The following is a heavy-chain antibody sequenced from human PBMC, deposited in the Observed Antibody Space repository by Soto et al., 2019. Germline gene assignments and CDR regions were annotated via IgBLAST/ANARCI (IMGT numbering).Heavy chain of an antibody. J-gene: IGHJ4*02. D-gene: IGHD6-19*01. CDR3: TKAFIAVAVPDY. CDR2: ITGNGLNS. V-gene: IGHV3-23*01. CDR1: GFTFHSHA. Sequence: GGSLRLSCAASGFTFHSHAMSWVRLAPGKGLEWISSITGNGLNSYYANSVKGRFTISRDNSKNTVYLQMNGLGAEDTAVYYCTKAFIAVAVPDYWGQGTQVTVSS.